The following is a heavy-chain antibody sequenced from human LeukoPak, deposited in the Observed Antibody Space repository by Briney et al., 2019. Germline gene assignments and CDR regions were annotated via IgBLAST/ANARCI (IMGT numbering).Heavy chain of an antibody. CDR3: ARSSYSSSSSV. Sequence: GGSLRLSCAVSGFTFRGFWMSWSRQAPGKGLEWVASINSDGSEGYYADVVKGRFTISRDNAKDSLYLQINSLRAEDTAVYCCARSSYSSSSSVWGQGTMVTVSS. J-gene: IGHJ3*01. D-gene: IGHD6-6*01. CDR1: GFTFRGFW. V-gene: IGHV3-7*03. CDR2: INSDGSEG.